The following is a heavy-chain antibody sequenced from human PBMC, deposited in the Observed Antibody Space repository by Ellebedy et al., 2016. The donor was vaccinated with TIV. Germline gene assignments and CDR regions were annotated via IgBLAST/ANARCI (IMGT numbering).Heavy chain of an antibody. J-gene: IGHJ3*02. CDR2: IDPSSGTT. D-gene: IGHD3-9*01. Sequence: ASVKVSCKASGYSFIDDYIHWVRQAPGQRLVWMGWIDPSSGTTDYAKKVQGRVNMTRDTSVSTDYMELRRLRSDDTAVYYCAKEDFDIWTAYSDAFNMWGQGTMVTVSS. CDR3: AKEDFDIWTAYSDAFNM. V-gene: IGHV1-2*02. CDR1: GYSFIDDY.